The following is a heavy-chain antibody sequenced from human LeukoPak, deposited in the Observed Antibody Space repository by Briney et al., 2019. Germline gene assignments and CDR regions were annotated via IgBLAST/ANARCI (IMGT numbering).Heavy chain of an antibody. Sequence: SETPSLTCTVSGGSISSYYWSWIRQPPGKGLEWIGYIYYSGSTNYNPSLKSRVTISVDTSKNQFSLKLSSVTAADTAVYYCARDPGIAARQGYFDYWGQGTLVTVSS. J-gene: IGHJ4*02. D-gene: IGHD6-6*01. CDR3: ARDPGIAARQGYFDY. CDR1: GGSISSYY. CDR2: IYYSGST. V-gene: IGHV4-59*01.